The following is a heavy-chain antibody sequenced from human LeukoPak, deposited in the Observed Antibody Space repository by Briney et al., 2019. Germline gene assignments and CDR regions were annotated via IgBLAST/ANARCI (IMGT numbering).Heavy chain of an antibody. Sequence: SETLSLTCTVSGGSISSGSYYWSWIRQPAGKGLEWIGRIYTSGSTNYNPSLKSRVTISVDTSKNQFSLNLSSVTTADTGVYFCARGLVVGAGRLDPWGQGTLAIVSS. CDR1: GGSISSGSYY. J-gene: IGHJ5*02. V-gene: IGHV4-61*02. CDR3: ARGLVVGAGRLDP. CDR2: IYTSGST. D-gene: IGHD3-22*01.